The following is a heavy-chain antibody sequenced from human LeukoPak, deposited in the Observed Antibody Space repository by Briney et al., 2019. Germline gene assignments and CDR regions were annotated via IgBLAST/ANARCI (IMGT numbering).Heavy chain of an antibody. CDR3: ARDPTDYGDYYYYGMDV. CDR1: GGSISSGGYY. V-gene: IGHV4-31*03. CDR2: IYYSGST. J-gene: IGHJ6*02. Sequence: SQTLSLTCTVSGGSISSGGYYWSWIRQHPGKGLEWIGYIYYSGSTYYNPSLKGRVTISVDTSKNQFSLKLSSVTAADTAVYYCARDPTDYGDYYYYGMDVWGQGTTVTVSS. D-gene: IGHD4-17*01.